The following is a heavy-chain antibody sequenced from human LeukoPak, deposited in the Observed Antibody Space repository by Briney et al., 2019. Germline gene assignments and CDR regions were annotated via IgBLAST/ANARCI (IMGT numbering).Heavy chain of an antibody. CDR2: INPSGGST. V-gene: IGHV1-46*01. CDR3: ARADSGGDSSGYKWFDP. CDR1: GYTFSSYY. D-gene: IGHD3-22*01. J-gene: IGHJ5*02. Sequence: ASVTVSCTASGYTFSSYYMHWVRQAPGQGLEWMGIINPSGGSTSYAHKFQGRVTMTRDTSTSTVYMELSNLRPEDTAVYYCARADSGGDSSGYKWFDPWGQGTLVTVSS.